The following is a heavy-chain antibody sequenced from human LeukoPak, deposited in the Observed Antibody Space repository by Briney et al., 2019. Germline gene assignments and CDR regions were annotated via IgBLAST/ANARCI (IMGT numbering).Heavy chain of an antibody. CDR1: GGSFSGYY. J-gene: IGHJ4*02. D-gene: IGHD6-6*01. CDR2: IHHSGST. CDR3: ARGRGPAAREDY. Sequence: PSETLSLTCAVYGGSFSGYYWSWIRQPPGKGLEWIGEIHHSGSTNYNPSLKSRVTISEGTSKNQFSLKLSSVTAADTAVYYCARGRGPAAREDYWGQGTLVTVSS. V-gene: IGHV4-34*01.